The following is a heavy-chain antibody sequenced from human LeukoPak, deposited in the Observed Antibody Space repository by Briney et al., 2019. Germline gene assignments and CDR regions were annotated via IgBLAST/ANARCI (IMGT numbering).Heavy chain of an antibody. D-gene: IGHD6-19*01. J-gene: IGHJ5*02. CDR1: GYTFTGYY. Sequence: ASVKVSCKASGYTFTGYYMHWVRQAPGQGLEWMGWINPNSGGTNYAQKFQGRVTMTRDTSISTAYMGLSRLRSDDTAVYYCASDSSGWNLYNWFDPWGQGTLVTVSS. V-gene: IGHV1-2*02. CDR3: ASDSSGWNLYNWFDP. CDR2: INPNSGGT.